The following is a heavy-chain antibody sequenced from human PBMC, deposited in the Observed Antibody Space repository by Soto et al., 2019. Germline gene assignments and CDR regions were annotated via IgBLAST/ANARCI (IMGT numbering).Heavy chain of an antibody. D-gene: IGHD6-6*01. V-gene: IGHV3-30*18. CDR2: ISYDGSNK. J-gene: IGHJ6*02. Sequence: QVQLVESGGGVVQPGRSLRLSCAASGFTFSSYGMHLVRQAPGKGLEWVAVISYDGSNKYDADSVKGRFTISRDNSKNTMYLQMNSLRAEDTAVYYCAKDRNLRAARDYYGMDVWGQGNTVTVSS. CDR3: AKDRNLRAARDYYGMDV. CDR1: GFTFSSYG.